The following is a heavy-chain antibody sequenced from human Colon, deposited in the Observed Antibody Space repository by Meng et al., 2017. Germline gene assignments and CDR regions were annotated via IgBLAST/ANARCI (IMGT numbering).Heavy chain of an antibody. J-gene: IGHJ4*02. CDR2: ISNSGST. CDR3: ARDDTGRLNY. CDR1: GASVSSGNYY. D-gene: IGHD3-10*01. V-gene: IGHV4-61*01. Sequence: QVPLTESGPGLVRPSETLSLTCTVSGASVSSGNYYWSWIRQPPGKGLEWIGYISNSGSTHYNPSLKSQVTMSLDTSKNQFSLKLSSLTAADTAVYYCARDDTGRLNYWGQGTLVTVSS.